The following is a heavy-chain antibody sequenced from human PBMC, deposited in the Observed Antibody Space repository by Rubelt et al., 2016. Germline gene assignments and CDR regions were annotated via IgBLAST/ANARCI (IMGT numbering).Heavy chain of an antibody. J-gene: IGHJ3*02. CDR1: GYTFTSYY. CDR3: ARDVIVVVPAAPDAFDI. Sequence: QVQLVQSGAEVKKPGASVKVSCKASGYTFTSYYMHWVRQAPGQGLEWMGIINPSGGSTSYAQMFQGRVTMTRDTSTSTVYLERSSLGSEDTAVYYCARDVIVVVPAAPDAFDIWGQGTMVTVSS. CDR2: INPSGGST. D-gene: IGHD2-2*01. V-gene: IGHV1-46*01.